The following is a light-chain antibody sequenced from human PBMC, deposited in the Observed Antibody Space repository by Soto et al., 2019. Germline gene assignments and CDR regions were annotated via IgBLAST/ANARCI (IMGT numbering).Light chain of an antibody. V-gene: IGKV3-20*01. CDR3: HQYGTSART. CDR1: QSVGGSY. CDR2: GAS. J-gene: IGKJ2*01. Sequence: EIVLTQSPGSLSLSPGERATISCRASQSVGGSYLAWYQKRHGQAPRILIYGASSRATGIPDRFSGSGSGTDITLTISRLEPEDFAVYYCHQYGTSARTFGQGTKLEIK.